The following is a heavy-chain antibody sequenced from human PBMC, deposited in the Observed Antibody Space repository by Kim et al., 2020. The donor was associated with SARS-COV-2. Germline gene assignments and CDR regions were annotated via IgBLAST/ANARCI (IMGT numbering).Heavy chain of an antibody. Sequence: GGSLRLSCAASGFTFSSYAMSWVRQAPGKGLEWVSAISGSGGSTYYADSVKGRFTISRDNSKTTLYLQMNSLRAEDSAVYYCATMFDSYSTRHFDYWGQGTLLTVSS. J-gene: IGHJ4*02. CDR1: GFTFSSYA. V-gene: IGHV3-23*01. CDR3: ATMFDSYSTRHFDY. CDR2: ISGSGGST. D-gene: IGHD5-18*01.